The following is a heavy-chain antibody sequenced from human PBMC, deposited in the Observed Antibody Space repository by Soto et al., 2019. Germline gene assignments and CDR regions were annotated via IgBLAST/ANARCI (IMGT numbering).Heavy chain of an antibody. Sequence: QITLKESGPTLVNPTQTLTLTCTFSGFSLSTSGVGVGWIRQPPGKALEWLALIYWDDDKRYSPSLKSRLTITKDTSKNQVVLTMTNMDPVDTATYYCAHYSTVTTGKDYYYYMDVWGKGTTVTVSS. CDR1: GFSLSTSGVG. J-gene: IGHJ6*03. CDR3: AHYSTVTTGKDYYYYMDV. D-gene: IGHD4-17*01. CDR2: IYWDDDK. V-gene: IGHV2-5*02.